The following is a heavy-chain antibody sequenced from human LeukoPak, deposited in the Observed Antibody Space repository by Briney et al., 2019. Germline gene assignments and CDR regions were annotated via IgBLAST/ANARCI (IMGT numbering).Heavy chain of an antibody. V-gene: IGHV4-34*01. J-gene: IGHJ4*02. Sequence: PSETPSLTCAVYGGSFSGYYWSWIRQPPGKGLEWIGEINHSGSTNYNPSLKSRVTISVDTSKNQFSLKLSSVTAADTAVYYCATDDYGGKLDWGQGTLVTVSS. CDR1: GGSFSGYY. D-gene: IGHD4-23*01. CDR2: INHSGST. CDR3: ATDDYGGKLD.